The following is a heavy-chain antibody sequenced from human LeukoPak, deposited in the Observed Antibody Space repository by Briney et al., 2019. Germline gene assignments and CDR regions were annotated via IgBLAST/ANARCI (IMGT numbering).Heavy chain of an antibody. V-gene: IGHV3-21*01. D-gene: IGHD3-10*01. CDR1: GFTFSNYS. Sequence: PGGSLRLSCAASGFTFSNYSMNWVRQAPGKGLEWVSSISSRSSYIYYADSVKGRFTISRDNAKNSLYLQMNSLRAEDTAVYYCARDLLWFGELLPAFDYWGQGTLVTVSS. CDR2: ISSRSSYI. CDR3: ARDLLWFGELLPAFDY. J-gene: IGHJ4*02.